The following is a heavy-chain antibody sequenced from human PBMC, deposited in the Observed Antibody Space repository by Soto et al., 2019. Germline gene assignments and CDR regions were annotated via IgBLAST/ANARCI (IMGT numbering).Heavy chain of an antibody. CDR3: ARESRGPDYGMDV. CDR2: IWHDGSDT. J-gene: IGHJ6*02. D-gene: IGHD3-16*01. Sequence: QVQLVESGGGVVQPGRSLRLSCTASGFSFNTYAMHWVRQAPGKGPEWVAVIWHDGSDTYHADSVRGRFTISRDNSKNMMYLQMNSLRALDTALYYGARESRGPDYGMDVWGQGNTVPVPS. V-gene: IGHV3-33*01. CDR1: GFSFNTYA.